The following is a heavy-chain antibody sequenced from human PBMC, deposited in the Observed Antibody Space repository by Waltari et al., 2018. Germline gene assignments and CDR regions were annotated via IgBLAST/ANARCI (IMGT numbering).Heavy chain of an antibody. V-gene: IGHV3-33*01. CDR1: GFTFSSYG. CDR2: IWYDGSNK. Sequence: QVQLVESGGGVVQPGRSLRLSCAASGFTFSSYGMPWVRQAPGKGREWVAVIWYDGSNKYYADSVKGRFTISRDNSKNTLYLQMNSLRAEDTAVYYCAREEGSGSYSFYYYYGMDVWGQGTTVTVSS. CDR3: AREEGSGSYSFYYYYGMDV. D-gene: IGHD6-6*01. J-gene: IGHJ6*02.